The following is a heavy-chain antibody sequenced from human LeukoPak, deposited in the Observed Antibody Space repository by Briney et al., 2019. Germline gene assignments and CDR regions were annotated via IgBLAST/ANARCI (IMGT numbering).Heavy chain of an antibody. Sequence: GRSLRLSCAASGFTFSSYAMHWVRQAPGKGLEWVAVISYDGSNKYYADSVKGRFTISRDNSKNTLYLQMNSLRAEDTAVYYCARDSLDIVVVPAAIRDYYYGTDVWGQGTTVTVSS. CDR3: ARDSLDIVVVPAAIRDYYYGTDV. V-gene: IGHV3-30*04. J-gene: IGHJ6*02. D-gene: IGHD2-2*01. CDR2: ISYDGSNK. CDR1: GFTFSSYA.